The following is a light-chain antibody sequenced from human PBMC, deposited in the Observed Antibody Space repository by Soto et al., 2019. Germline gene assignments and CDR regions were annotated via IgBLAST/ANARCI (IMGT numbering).Light chain of an antibody. J-gene: IGKJ5*01. Sequence: DIQLTQSPSSLSASVGDRVTMTCRASETISTFLNWYQHKPGKAPKLLISAASRLQSGVPPRFSGSGSGTDFTLTINSLRPEDFASYYCQQSYSSSPITFAPGTRLEIK. V-gene: IGKV1-39*01. CDR1: ETISTF. CDR3: QQSYSSSPIT. CDR2: AAS.